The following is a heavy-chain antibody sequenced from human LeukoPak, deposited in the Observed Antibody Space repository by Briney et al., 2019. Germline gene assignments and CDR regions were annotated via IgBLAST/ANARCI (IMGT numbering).Heavy chain of an antibody. V-gene: IGHV1-18*01. CDR1: GYTFTTYG. D-gene: IGHD3-10*01. CDR2: ISVYNGNT. J-gene: IGHJ4*02. Sequence: ASVKVSCKGSGYTFTTYGISWVRQAPGQGLEWMGWISVYNGNTNYAQKFQGSVTMTTDTSTNTTYMELRSMISDDTAVYYCARGPHYYGSGSYYPFDYWGQGTLVTVSS. CDR3: ARGPHYYGSGSYYPFDY.